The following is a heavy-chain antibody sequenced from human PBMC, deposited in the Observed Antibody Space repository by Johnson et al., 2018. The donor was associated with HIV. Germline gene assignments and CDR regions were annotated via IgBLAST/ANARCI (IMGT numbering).Heavy chain of an antibody. CDR1: GFTFSSYA. D-gene: IGHD6-13*01. V-gene: IGHV3-30-3*01. CDR2: ISYDGSNK. Sequence: QVQLVESGGGVVQPGRSLRLSCAASGFTFSSYAMHWVRQAPGKGLEWVAVISYDGSNKYYADSVKGRFTISRDNSKNTLYLQMNSLRAEDTAVYYCARALTGAAAGDDAFDIWGQGTIVTVSS. CDR3: ARALTGAAAGDDAFDI. J-gene: IGHJ3*02.